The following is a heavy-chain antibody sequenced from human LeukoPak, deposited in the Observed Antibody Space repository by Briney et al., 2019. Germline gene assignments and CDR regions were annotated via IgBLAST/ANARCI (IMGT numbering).Heavy chain of an antibody. V-gene: IGHV3-21*01. CDR1: GFTFSSYS. CDR3: ARTGSSSGYYFPFDY. J-gene: IGHJ4*02. D-gene: IGHD3-22*01. CDR2: ISSSSYI. Sequence: GGSLRLSCAASGFTFSSYSMNWVRQAPGKGLEWVSSISSSSYIYYADSVKGRFTISRDNAKNLLYLQMNSLRAEDTAVYYCARTGSSSGYYFPFDYWGQGTLVTVSS.